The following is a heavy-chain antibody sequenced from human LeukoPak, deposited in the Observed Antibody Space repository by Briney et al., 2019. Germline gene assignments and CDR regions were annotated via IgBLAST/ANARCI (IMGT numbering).Heavy chain of an antibody. J-gene: IGHJ4*02. V-gene: IGHV4-4*07. Sequence: SETLSLTCTVSGGSISSYYWSWIRQPAGKGLEWMGRIYTSGSTNYNPSLKSRVTMSVDTSKNQFSLKLSSVTAADTAVYYCAREGVEYCSGGSCPTHLDYWGQGTLVTVSS. CDR3: AREGVEYCSGGSCPTHLDY. CDR1: GGSISSYY. D-gene: IGHD2-15*01. CDR2: IYTSGST.